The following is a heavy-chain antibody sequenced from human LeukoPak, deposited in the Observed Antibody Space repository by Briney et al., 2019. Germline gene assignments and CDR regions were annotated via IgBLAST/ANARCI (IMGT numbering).Heavy chain of an antibody. Sequence: ASVKVSCKVSGYTLTELSMHWVRQAPGKGLEWMRGFDPEDGETIYAQKFQGRVTMTEDTSTDTAYMELSSLRSEDTAVYYCAARTHERTKYYYYGMDVWGQGTTVTVSS. J-gene: IGHJ6*02. CDR1: GYTLTELS. CDR2: FDPEDGET. CDR3: AARTHERTKYYYYGMDV. V-gene: IGHV1-24*01. D-gene: IGHD1-1*01.